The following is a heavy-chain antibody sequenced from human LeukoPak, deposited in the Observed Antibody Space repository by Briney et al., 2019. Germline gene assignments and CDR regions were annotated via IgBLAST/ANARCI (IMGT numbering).Heavy chain of an antibody. CDR2: INHSGST. D-gene: IGHD3-16*01. CDR3: ASTEWGGYYYYYMDV. Sequence: SGTLSLTCAVYGGSFSGYYWSWIRQPPGKGLEWIGEINHSGSTNYNPSLKSRVTISVDTFKNQFSLKLSSVTAADTAVYYCASTEWGGYYYYYMDVWGKGTTVTVSS. CDR1: GGSFSGYY. V-gene: IGHV4-34*01. J-gene: IGHJ6*03.